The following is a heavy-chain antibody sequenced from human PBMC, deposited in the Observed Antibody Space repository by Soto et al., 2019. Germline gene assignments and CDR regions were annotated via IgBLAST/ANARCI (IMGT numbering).Heavy chain of an antibody. CDR1: GDSVSSNSAA. V-gene: IGHV6-1*01. D-gene: IGHD3-3*01. J-gene: IGHJ6*03. Sequence: PSQTLSLTCAISGDSVSSNSAAWNWIRQSPSRGLEWLGRTYYRSKWYNDYAVSVKSRITINPDTSKNQFSLQLNSVTPEDTAVYYCAMMGRAHYDFMEGSYNTYMDTLGKGAALTFYS. CDR2: TYYRSKWYN. CDR3: AMMGRAHYDFMEGSYNTYMDT.